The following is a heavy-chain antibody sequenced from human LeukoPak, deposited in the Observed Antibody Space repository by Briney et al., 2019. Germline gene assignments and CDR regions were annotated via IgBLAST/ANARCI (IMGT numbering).Heavy chain of an antibody. V-gene: IGHV4-59*01. J-gene: IGHJ3*02. CDR1: GGSISSYY. D-gene: IGHD1-26*01. CDR2: IYYSGST. CDR3: ARGRGTYYAPSDAFDI. Sequence: MPSETLSLTCTVSGGSISSYYWSWIRQPPGKGLEWIWYIYYSGSTNYNPSLKSRVTISVDTSKNQFSLKLSSMTAADTAVYYCARGRGTYYAPSDAFDIWGQGTMVTVSS.